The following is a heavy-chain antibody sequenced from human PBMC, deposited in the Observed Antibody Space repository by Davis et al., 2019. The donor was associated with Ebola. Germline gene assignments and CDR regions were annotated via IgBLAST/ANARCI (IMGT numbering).Heavy chain of an antibody. D-gene: IGHD4-17*01. CDR3: ARGNYGDYIVLYYYNMDV. Sequence: MPSETLSLTCTVSGGSITSSDYYWGWIRQSPGKGLEWIGTFYYSGTTFYNPSLKSRITVSVDPSKNQFSLKLSSVTAADTAVYYCARGNYGDYIVLYYYNMDVWGQGTTVTVSS. V-gene: IGHV4-39*02. CDR2: FYYSGTT. J-gene: IGHJ6*02. CDR1: GGSITSSDYY.